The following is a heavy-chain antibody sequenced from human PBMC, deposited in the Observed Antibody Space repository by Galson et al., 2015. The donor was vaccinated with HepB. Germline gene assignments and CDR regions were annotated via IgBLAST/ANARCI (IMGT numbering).Heavy chain of an antibody. V-gene: IGHV1-46*01. J-gene: IGHJ5*02. CDR3: ARGGSGWYFWFDP. CDR2: INPSSGST. Sequence: SVKVSCKASGYTFSNYYMHWVRQAPGQGLEWMGIINPSSGSTSYVQKFQGRVTMTRDTSTNTVYMELNSLTSEDTAVYYCARGGSGWYFWFDPWGQGTLVTVSS. CDR1: GYTFSNYY. D-gene: IGHD6-19*01.